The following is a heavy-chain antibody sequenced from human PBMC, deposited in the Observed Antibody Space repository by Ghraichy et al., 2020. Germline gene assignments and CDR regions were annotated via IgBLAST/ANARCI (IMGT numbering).Heavy chain of an antibody. J-gene: IGHJ6*02. V-gene: IGHV3-7*01. CDR2: IKQDGSEK. D-gene: IGHD6-13*01. CDR1: GFTFSSYW. CDR3: ARVVQQLDRYVLYYYYGMDV. Sequence: GGSLRLSCAASGFTFSSYWMSWVRQAPGKGLEWVANIKQDGSEKYYVDSVKGRFTISRDNAKNSLYLQMNSLRAEDTAVYYCARVVQQLDRYVLYYYYGMDVWGQGTTVTVSS.